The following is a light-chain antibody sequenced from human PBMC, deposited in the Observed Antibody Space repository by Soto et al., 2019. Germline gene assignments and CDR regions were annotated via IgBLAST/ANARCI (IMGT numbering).Light chain of an antibody. CDR1: QSFSSW. CDR3: QQYTDYPGT. CDR2: VAS. Sequence: EIRMTQSPSTLSASVGDSVTITCRASQSFSSWLAWYQQRPGRAPRLLIFVASSLQSGVPSRFSGSGSGTEFTLTITRLQPDDFATYYCQQYTDYPGTFGQGTKVELK. J-gene: IGKJ1*01. V-gene: IGKV1-5*01.